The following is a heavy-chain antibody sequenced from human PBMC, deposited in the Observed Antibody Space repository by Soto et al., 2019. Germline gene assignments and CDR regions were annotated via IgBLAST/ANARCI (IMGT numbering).Heavy chain of an antibody. J-gene: IGHJ4*02. CDR3: ARKRDYGDYDY. CDR1: GFTFSSYA. D-gene: IGHD4-17*01. V-gene: IGHV3-30*04. Sequence: VQLVESGGDVVQPGRSLRLSCAASGFTFSSYAMHWVRQAPGKGLEWVALISNDGRNEYYADSVKSRFTISRDNSKNTLFLQMNSLRPEDTALYYCARKRDYGDYDYWGQGTLVTVSS. CDR2: ISNDGRNE.